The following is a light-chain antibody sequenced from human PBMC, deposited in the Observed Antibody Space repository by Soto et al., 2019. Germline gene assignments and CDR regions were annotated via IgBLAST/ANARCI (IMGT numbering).Light chain of an antibody. V-gene: IGKV3-20*01. CDR3: QQYGSSGT. Sequence: EIVCTQSRATLCWCPLGIASLSCRASQSVSSYLAWYQQKPGQAPRLLIYGASNRATGIPDRFSGSGSGTDFTLTISRLEPEDFAVYYCQQYGSSGTFGQGTKVDIK. CDR2: GAS. J-gene: IGKJ1*01. CDR1: QSVSSY.